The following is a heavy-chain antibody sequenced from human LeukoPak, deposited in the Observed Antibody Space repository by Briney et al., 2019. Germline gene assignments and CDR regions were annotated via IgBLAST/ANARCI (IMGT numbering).Heavy chain of an antibody. V-gene: IGHV3-23*01. CDR3: AKVFSGFVASIAATKGFDY. Sequence: GGSLRLSCAASGFTFSSYAMSWVRQAPGKGLEWGSAISGSGGSTYYADSVKGRFTISRDNSKNTLHLRMDSLKAEATAVYYCAKVFSGFVASIAATKGFDYWGQGTLVTVSS. CDR1: GFTFSSYA. CDR2: ISGSGGST. D-gene: IGHD6-6*01. J-gene: IGHJ4*02.